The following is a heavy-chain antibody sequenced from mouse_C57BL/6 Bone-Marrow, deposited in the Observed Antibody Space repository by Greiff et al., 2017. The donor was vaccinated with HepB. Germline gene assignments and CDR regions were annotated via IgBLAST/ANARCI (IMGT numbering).Heavy chain of an antibody. V-gene: IGHV1-4*01. Sequence: QVQLKESGAELARPGASVKMSCKASGYTFTSYTMHWVKQRPGQGLEWIGYINPSSGYTKYNQKFKDKATLTADKSSSTAYMQLSSLTSEDSAVYYCARGRSYPRFAYWGQGTLVTVSA. D-gene: IGHD2-12*01. CDR1: GYTFTSYT. J-gene: IGHJ3*01. CDR3: ARGRSYPRFAY. CDR2: INPSSGYT.